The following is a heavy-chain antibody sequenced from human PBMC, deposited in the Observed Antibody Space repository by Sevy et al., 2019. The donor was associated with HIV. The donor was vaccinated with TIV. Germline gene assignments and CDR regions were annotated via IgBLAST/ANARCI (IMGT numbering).Heavy chain of an antibody. D-gene: IGHD6-13*01. V-gene: IGHV4-59*01. Sequence: SETLSLTCTVSGGSITNYYWSWIRQPPGKGLEWIGYIYYSGSTNYSPSLKSRVTISVDTSKNQFSLKLSSVTAADTAVYYCARESIAAAGDFDYWGQGTLVTVSS. J-gene: IGHJ4*02. CDR3: ARESIAAAGDFDY. CDR2: IYYSGST. CDR1: GGSITNYY.